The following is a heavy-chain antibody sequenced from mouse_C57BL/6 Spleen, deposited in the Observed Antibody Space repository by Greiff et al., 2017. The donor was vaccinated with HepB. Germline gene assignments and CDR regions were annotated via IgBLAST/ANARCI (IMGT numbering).Heavy chain of an antibody. J-gene: IGHJ3*01. CDR1: GYTFTSYW. CDR3: ARMVYYSPDAY. V-gene: IGHV1-55*01. D-gene: IGHD2-12*01. CDR2: IYPGSGST. Sequence: VQLQESGAELVKPGASVKMSCKASGYTFTSYWITWVKQRPGQGLEWIGDIYPGSGSTNYNEKFKSKATLTVDTSSSTAYMQLSSLTSEDSAVYYCARMVYYSPDAYWGQGTLVTVSA.